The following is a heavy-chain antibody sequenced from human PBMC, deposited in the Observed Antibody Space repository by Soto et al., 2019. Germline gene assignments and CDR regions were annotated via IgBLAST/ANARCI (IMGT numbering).Heavy chain of an antibody. CDR1: SGSITSANW. CDR3: ARRGGGVVLAATTPFDY. V-gene: IGHV4-4*02. Sequence: QVPLQESGPRLVRPSGTLSLTCTVSSGSITSANWWSWVRQPPGRGLEWIGEIYHSGSTNYNLSLMSRVTLSVDKSKNQFSLSLSSVTAADTAMYYCARRGGGVVLAATTPFDYWGQGTLVTVSS. D-gene: IGHD2-15*01. J-gene: IGHJ4*02. CDR2: IYHSGST.